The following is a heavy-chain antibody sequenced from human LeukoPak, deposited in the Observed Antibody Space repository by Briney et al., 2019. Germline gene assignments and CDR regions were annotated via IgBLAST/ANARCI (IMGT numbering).Heavy chain of an antibody. Sequence: EPGGSLRLSCAASGFTFSSYEMNWVRQAPGKGLDWVSYISSSGSTIYYADSVRGRFTISRDNAKNSLYLQMNSLRAEDTAVYYCARQYYYDSSGYYDAYFQHWGQGTLVTVSS. CDR1: GFTFSSYE. CDR2: ISSSGSTI. J-gene: IGHJ1*01. V-gene: IGHV3-48*03. CDR3: ARQYYYDSSGYYDAYFQH. D-gene: IGHD3-22*01.